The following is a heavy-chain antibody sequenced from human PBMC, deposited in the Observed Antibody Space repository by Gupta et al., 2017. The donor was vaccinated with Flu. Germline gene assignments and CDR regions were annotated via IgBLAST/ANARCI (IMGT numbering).Heavy chain of an antibody. CDR2: IYPGDSDT. CDR3: ARCWRRQLVRGLIDAFDI. Sequence: KGLEWMGIIYPGDSDTRYSPSFQGQVTISADKSISTAYLQWSSLKASDTAMYYCARCWRRQLVRGLIDAFDIWGQGTMVTVSS. D-gene: IGHD6-6*01. V-gene: IGHV5-51*01. J-gene: IGHJ3*02.